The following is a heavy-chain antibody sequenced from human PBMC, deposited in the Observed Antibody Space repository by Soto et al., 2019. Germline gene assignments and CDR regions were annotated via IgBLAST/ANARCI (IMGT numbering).Heavy chain of an antibody. D-gene: IGHD1-1*01. CDR1: GFTFGTYA. J-gene: IGHJ6*02. CDR2: ISYEGSNT. CDR3: ARVTPGNNLYYFSGMDV. Sequence: GGSLRLSCVASGFTFGTYAIHWVRQAPGKGLQRVALISYEGSNTYYADSVKGRFTVSRDNSKSTLYLQMNSLRPEDTGVYYCARVTPGNNLYYFSGMDVWGQGTSVTVSS. V-gene: IGHV3-30-3*01.